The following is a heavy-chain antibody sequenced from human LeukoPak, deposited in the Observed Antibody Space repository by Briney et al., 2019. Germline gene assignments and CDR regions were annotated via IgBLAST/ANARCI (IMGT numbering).Heavy chain of an antibody. D-gene: IGHD2-2*01. CDR2: ISSTSSDI. CDR3: ARALPAAVD. J-gene: IGHJ4*02. V-gene: IGHV3-21*01. Sequence: EGVSFISSTSSDIYHAPSVKRRFTISIDNAKNSLYLQMNSLRAEDTAVYYCARALPAAVDWGQGTLVTVSS.